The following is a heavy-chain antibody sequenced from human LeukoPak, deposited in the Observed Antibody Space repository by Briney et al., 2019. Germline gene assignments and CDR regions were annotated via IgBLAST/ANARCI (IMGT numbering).Heavy chain of an antibody. D-gene: IGHD1-26*01. CDR1: GFTFSSYS. V-gene: IGHV3-48*04. CDR3: ARDRYGELPYYYYMDV. CDR2: IGSSSSTI. Sequence: PGGSLRLSCAASGFTFSSYSMNWVRQAPGKGLEWVSYIGSSSSTIYYADSVKGRFTISRDNAKNSLYLQMNSLRAEDAAVYYCARDRYGELPYYYYMDVWGKGTTVTVSS. J-gene: IGHJ6*03.